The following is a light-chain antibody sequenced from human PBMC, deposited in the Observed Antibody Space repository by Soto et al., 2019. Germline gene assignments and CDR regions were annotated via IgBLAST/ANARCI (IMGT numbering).Light chain of an antibody. CDR1: ESLLHSGGNTY. Sequence: DIVLNQSPHSLPVTLGQPASLSCRSSESLLHSGGNTYLSWLHQRPGQPQRLLIYQISERLSGVPDRFSGSWARTNFTLMISMVEAEDVVIFFFMQSSQLRSFGQGTKVQMK. CDR2: QIS. V-gene: IGKV2-24*01. J-gene: IGKJ1*01. CDR3: MQSSQLRS.